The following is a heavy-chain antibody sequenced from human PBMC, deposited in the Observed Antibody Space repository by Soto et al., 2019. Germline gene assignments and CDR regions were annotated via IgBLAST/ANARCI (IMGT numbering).Heavy chain of an antibody. Sequence: QVQLVESGGGVVQPGRSLRLSCAASGFTFSSYGMHWVRQAPGKGLEWVAVIWYDGSNKYYADSVKGRFTISRDNSKNTLYLQMNSLRAEDTAVYYCAREKCSGGSCYSALDYWGQGTLVTVSS. V-gene: IGHV3-33*01. CDR3: AREKCSGGSCYSALDY. J-gene: IGHJ4*02. CDR2: IWYDGSNK. CDR1: GFTFSSYG. D-gene: IGHD2-15*01.